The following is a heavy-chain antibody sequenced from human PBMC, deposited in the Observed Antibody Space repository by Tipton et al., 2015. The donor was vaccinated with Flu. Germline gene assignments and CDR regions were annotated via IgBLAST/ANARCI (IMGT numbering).Heavy chain of an antibody. CDR2: IYHSGST. CDR1: GYSISSGYY. V-gene: IGHV4-38-2*01. Sequence: LRLSCAVSGYSISSGYYWGWIRQPPGKGLERIGSIYHSGSTYYNPSLKSRVTISVDTSKNQFSLKLSSVTAADTAVYYCAGQRLILDDSSGYYDYWGQGTLVTVSS. D-gene: IGHD3-22*01. CDR3: AGQRLILDDSSGYYDY. J-gene: IGHJ4*02.